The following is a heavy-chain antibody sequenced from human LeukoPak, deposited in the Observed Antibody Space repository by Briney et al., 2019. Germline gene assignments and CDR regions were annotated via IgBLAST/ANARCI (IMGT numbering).Heavy chain of an antibody. CDR2: IKTDGSTT. D-gene: IGHD5-24*01. Sequence: GGSLRLSCAASGFTFSKYWMHWVRQVPGEGLVWVSRIKTDGSTTNYADSVKGRFTISRDNAKNTLYLQMNGLRAEDTAVYYCARPSDRDGLQFIFESWGQGTLVTVSS. V-gene: IGHV3-74*01. CDR1: GFTFSKYW. CDR3: ARPSDRDGLQFIFES. J-gene: IGHJ4*02.